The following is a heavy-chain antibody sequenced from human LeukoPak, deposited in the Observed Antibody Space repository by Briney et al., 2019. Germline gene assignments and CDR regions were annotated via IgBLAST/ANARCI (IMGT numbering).Heavy chain of an antibody. V-gene: IGHV3-33*01. D-gene: IGHD3-10*01. J-gene: IGHJ4*02. CDR3: ARERRYYGSGSYYKTLDY. CDR2: IWCDGSNK. CDR1: GFTFSSYG. Sequence: GRSLRLSCAASGFTFSSYGMHWVRQAPGKGLEWVAVIWCDGSNKYYADSVKGRFTISRDNSKNTLYLQMNSLRAEDTAVYYCARERRYYGSGSYYKTLDYWGQGTLVTVSS.